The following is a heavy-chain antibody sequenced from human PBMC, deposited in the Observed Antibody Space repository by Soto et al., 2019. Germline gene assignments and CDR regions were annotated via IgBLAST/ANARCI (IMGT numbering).Heavy chain of an antibody. Sequence: GGSLRLSCTASGFTFGDYAMSWFRQAPGKGLEWVAVISYDGSNKYYADSVKGRFTISRDNSKNTLYLQMNSLRAEDTAVYYCAKDGFLDYWGQGTLVTVSS. CDR3: AKDGFLDY. V-gene: IGHV3-30*04. D-gene: IGHD3-10*01. J-gene: IGHJ4*02. CDR1: GFTFGDYA. CDR2: ISYDGSNK.